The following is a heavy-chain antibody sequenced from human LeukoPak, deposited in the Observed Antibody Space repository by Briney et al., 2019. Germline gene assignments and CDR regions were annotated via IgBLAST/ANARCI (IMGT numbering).Heavy chain of an antibody. D-gene: IGHD5-24*01. CDR3: ARAPGMATTGNFDY. V-gene: IGHV3-21*01. J-gene: IGHJ4*02. Sequence: GGSLRLSCAASGFTFSSYSMNWVRQAPGKGLEWVSSISSSSSYIYYADSVKGRFTIPRDNAKNSLYLQMNSLRAEDTAVYYCARAPGMATTGNFDYWGQGTLVTVSS. CDR2: ISSSSSYI. CDR1: GFTFSSYS.